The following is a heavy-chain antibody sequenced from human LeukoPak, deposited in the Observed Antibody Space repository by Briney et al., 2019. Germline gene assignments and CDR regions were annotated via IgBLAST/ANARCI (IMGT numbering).Heavy chain of an antibody. D-gene: IGHD1-14*01. CDR2: IIPIFGTA. V-gene: IGHV1-69*05. Sequence: SVKVSCKASGGTFSSYAISWVRQAPGQGLEWMGGIIPIFGTANYAQKFQGRVTITTDESTGTAYMELSSLRSEDTAVYYCATPVNNGYYFDYWGQGTLVTVSS. CDR1: GGTFSSYA. J-gene: IGHJ4*02. CDR3: ATPVNNGYYFDY.